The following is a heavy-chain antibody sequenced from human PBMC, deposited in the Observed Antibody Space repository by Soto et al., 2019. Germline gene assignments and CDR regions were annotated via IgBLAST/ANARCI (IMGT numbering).Heavy chain of an antibody. CDR2: IYYTGST. CDR3: ARLGVYCSSTSCYNFDF. Sequence: QVQLQESGPGLVKPSQTLSLTCTVSGASITSGDYYWSWIRQHPGKGLEWIGHIYYTGSTSYNPSLKSRVTILLDTSKNQFSLNLNSVTAADTAVFYCARLGVYCSSTSCYNFDFWGQGTLVTVSS. D-gene: IGHD2-2*02. CDR1: GASITSGDYY. V-gene: IGHV4-31*03. J-gene: IGHJ4*02.